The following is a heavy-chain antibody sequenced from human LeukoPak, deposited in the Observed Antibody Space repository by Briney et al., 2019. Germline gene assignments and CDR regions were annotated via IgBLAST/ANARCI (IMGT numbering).Heavy chain of an antibody. CDR2: ISYDGSNK. CDR1: GFTFSSYA. V-gene: IGHV3-30*04. CDR3: ARDQYTTYSSSDRVPLFGY. D-gene: IGHD6-13*01. Sequence: GRSLRLSCAASGFTFSSYATHWVRQAPGKGLEWVAVISYDGSNKYYADSVKGRLTISRDNSKNTLYLQMNSLRAEDTAVYYCARDQYTTYSSSDRVPLFGYWGQGTLVTVSS. J-gene: IGHJ4*02.